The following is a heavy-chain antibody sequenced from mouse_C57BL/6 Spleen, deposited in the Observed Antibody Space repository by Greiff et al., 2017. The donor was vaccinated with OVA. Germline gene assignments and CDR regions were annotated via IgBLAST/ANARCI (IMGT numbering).Heavy chain of an antibody. Sequence: VQLQQSGPELVKPGASVKISCKASGYSFTGYYMNWVKQSPEKSLEWIGEINPSTGGTTYNQKFKAKATLTVDKSSSTAYMQLKSLTSGDSAVYYCARRSWGFAYWGQGTLVTVSA. CDR3: ARRSWGFAY. V-gene: IGHV1-42*01. CDR2: INPSTGGT. CDR1: GYSFTGYY. D-gene: IGHD4-1*01. J-gene: IGHJ3*01.